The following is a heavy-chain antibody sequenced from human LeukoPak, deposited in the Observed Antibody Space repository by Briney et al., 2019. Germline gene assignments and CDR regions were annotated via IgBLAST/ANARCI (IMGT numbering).Heavy chain of an antibody. V-gene: IGHV6-1*01. CDR1: GDSVSSNSAA. Sequence: SQTLSLTCAISGDSVSSNSAAWNWIRQAPSRGLEWLGRTYYKSKWYNNYAVSVKSRISINPDTSKNQFSLQLNSVTPEDTAVYFCARARDYGDISFDYWGQGTLVTVSS. CDR2: TYYKSKWYN. J-gene: IGHJ4*02. D-gene: IGHD4-17*01. CDR3: ARARDYGDISFDY.